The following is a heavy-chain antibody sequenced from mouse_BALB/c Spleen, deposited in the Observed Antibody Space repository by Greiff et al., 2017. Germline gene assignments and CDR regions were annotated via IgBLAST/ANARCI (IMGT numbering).Heavy chain of an antibody. CDR1: GYTFTSYW. J-gene: IGHJ3*01. CDR2: INPSNGGT. CDR3: TREELGGFAY. V-gene: IGHV1-53*01. D-gene: IGHD4-1*01. Sequence: QVQLQQPGAELVRPGVSVKLSCKASGYTFTSYWMHWIKQRPEQGLERIGEINPSNGGTNYNQKFKGKATLTADKSSSTAYMELRSLTSEDSAVYYCTREELGGFAYWGQGTLVTVSA.